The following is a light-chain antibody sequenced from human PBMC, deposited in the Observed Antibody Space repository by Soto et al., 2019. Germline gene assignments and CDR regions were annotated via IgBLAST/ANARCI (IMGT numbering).Light chain of an antibody. J-gene: IGLJ2*01. Sequence: QSALTQPASVSESPGQAITISCTGTSNEIGGYNYVSWYQHHPGKAPKLMIYEVSNRPSGVSHRFSGSKSGNTASLTISGLQGEAEADYYCSPYTGSSTVVFGGGTKLTVL. CDR2: EVS. CDR3: SPYTGSSTVV. CDR1: SNEIGGYNY. V-gene: IGLV2-14*01.